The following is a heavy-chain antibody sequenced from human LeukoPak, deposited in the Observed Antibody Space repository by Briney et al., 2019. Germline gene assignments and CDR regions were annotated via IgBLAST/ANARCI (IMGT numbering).Heavy chain of an antibody. CDR1: GFTFSSYA. CDR3: AKVVSSSGWYRSAFDI. V-gene: IGHV3-23*01. Sequence: GGSLRLSCAASGFTFSSYAMSWVRQAPGKGLKWVSAISGSGGSTYYADSVKGRFTISRDNSKNTLYLQMNGLRAEDTAVYYCAKVVSSSGWYRSAFDIWGQGTMVTVSS. CDR2: ISGSGGST. D-gene: IGHD6-19*01. J-gene: IGHJ3*02.